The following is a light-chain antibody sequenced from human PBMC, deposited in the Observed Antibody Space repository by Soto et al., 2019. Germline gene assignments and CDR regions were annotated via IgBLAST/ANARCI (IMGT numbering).Light chain of an antibody. V-gene: IGLV2-14*01. CDR1: SSDVGDGDF. CDR3: CSYTRSYTWV. CDR2: KVS. J-gene: IGLJ3*02. Sequence: QSALTQPASVSGSPRQSITISCTGTSSDVGDGDFVSWYQQRPGNAPKLMIYKVSNRPSGVSNRFSGSKSGKTASLTISGLQAEDEADYYCCSYTRSYTWVFGGGTKVTVL.